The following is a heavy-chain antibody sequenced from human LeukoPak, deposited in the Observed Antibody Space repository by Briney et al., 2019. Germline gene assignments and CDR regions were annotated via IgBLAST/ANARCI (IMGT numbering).Heavy chain of an antibody. V-gene: IGHV4-59*01. CDR3: ARGPGVFHFDY. CDR2: IYYSGST. Sequence: SETLSLTCTVSGGSISSYYWSWIRQPPGKGLEWIGYIYYSGSTNYNPSLKSRVTISVDTSKNQFSLKLSSVTAAGTAVYYCARGPGVFHFDYWGQGTLVTVSS. CDR1: GGSISSYY. D-gene: IGHD3-10*01. J-gene: IGHJ4*02.